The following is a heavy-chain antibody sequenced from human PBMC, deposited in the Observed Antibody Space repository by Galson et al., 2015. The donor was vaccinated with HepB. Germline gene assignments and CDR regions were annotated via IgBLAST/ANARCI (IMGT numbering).Heavy chain of an antibody. Sequence: SLRLSCAASGFTFSSYAMSWVRQAPGKGLEWVSAISGSGGSTYYADSVKGRFTISRDNSKNTLYLQMNSLRAEDTAVYYCAIGGGSYYGSGSTRTSEYFQHWGQGTLVTVSS. V-gene: IGHV3-23*01. CDR2: ISGSGGST. J-gene: IGHJ1*01. CDR1: GFTFSSYA. CDR3: AIGGGSYYGSGSTRTSEYFQH. D-gene: IGHD1-26*01.